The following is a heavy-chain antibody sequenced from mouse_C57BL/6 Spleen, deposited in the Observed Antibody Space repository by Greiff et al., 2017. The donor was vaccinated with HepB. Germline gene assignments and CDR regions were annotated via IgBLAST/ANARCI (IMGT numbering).Heavy chain of an antibody. Sequence: EVKVVESGGGLVKPGGSLKLSCAASGITFSSYAMSWVRQTPEKRLEWVATISDGGSYTYYPDNVKGRFTISRDNAKNNLYLQMSHLKSEDTAMYYCATTVAATGAMDYWGQGTSVTVSS. D-gene: IGHD1-1*01. V-gene: IGHV5-4*03. CDR3: ATTVAATGAMDY. J-gene: IGHJ4*01. CDR1: GITFSSYA. CDR2: ISDGGSYT.